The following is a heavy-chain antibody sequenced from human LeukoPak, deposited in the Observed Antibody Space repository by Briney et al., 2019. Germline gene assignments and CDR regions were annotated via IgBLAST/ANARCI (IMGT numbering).Heavy chain of an antibody. CDR3: ASLIVGGTTVRDY. Sequence: GSLRLSCAASGFTFSSYSMNWVRQAPGKGLEWVSSISSSSSYIYYADSVKGRFTISRNNAKNSLSLQMNSLRAEDTAVYYCASLIVGGTTVRDYWGQGTLVSVSS. J-gene: IGHJ4*02. D-gene: IGHD4-17*01. CDR1: GFTFSSYS. V-gene: IGHV3-21*01. CDR2: ISSSSSYI.